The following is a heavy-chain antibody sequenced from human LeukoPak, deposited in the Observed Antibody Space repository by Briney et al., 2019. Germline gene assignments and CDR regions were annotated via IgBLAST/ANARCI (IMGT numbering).Heavy chain of an antibody. J-gene: IGHJ5*02. CDR2: INHSGST. D-gene: IGHD3-10*01. CDR1: GGSFSGYY. CDR3: ARVTSYYYGSGSWFDP. Sequence: SETLSLTRAVYGGSFSGYYWSWIRQPPGKGLEWIGEINHSGSTNYNPSLKSRVTISVDTSKNQFSLKLSSVTAADTAVYYCARVTSYYYGSGSWFDPWGQGTLVTVSS. V-gene: IGHV4-34*01.